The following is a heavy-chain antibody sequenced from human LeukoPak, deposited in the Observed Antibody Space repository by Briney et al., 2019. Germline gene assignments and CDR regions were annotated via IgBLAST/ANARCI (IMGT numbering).Heavy chain of an antibody. CDR1: GFTFSRYS. CDR3: ARDLAAAAPIGGDY. J-gene: IGHJ4*02. CDR2: ISSSSSYI. Sequence: GVSRRLSCAASGFTFSRYSKNWGRQAPGKRLQWVSSISSSSSYIYYADSVKGRFTISRDNAKNSLYLQMNSLRAEDTAVYYCARDLAAAAPIGGDYWGQGTLVTISS. V-gene: IGHV3-21*01. D-gene: IGHD6-13*01.